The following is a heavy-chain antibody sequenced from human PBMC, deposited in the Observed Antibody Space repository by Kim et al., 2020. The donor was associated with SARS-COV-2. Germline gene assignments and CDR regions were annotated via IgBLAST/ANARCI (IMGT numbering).Heavy chain of an antibody. Sequence: GGSLRLSCAASGFTFSTYTMQWVRRAPGKGLEWVAVISPDGSNKYHADSVMGRFAISRDNSRNTVYLQITSLRVDDTAMYFCARNWLPDYWGQGTLLTVSS. V-gene: IGHV3-30*09. CDR3: ARNWLPDY. CDR2: ISPDGSNK. J-gene: IGHJ4*02. D-gene: IGHD5-12*01. CDR1: GFTFSTYT.